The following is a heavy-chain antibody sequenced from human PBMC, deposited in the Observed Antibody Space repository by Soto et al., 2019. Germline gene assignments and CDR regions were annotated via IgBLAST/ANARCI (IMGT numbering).Heavy chain of an antibody. CDR3: ARDCGGYSGYDSYYYFDY. J-gene: IGHJ4*02. D-gene: IGHD5-12*01. CDR1: GGSISSGGYY. Sequence: PSETLSLTCTVSGGSISSGGYYWSWIRQHPGKGLEWIGYIYYSGSTYYNPSLKSRITISVDTSKNQFSLKLSSVTAADTAVYYCARDCGGYSGYDSYYYFDYWGQGTLVTVSS. V-gene: IGHV4-31*03. CDR2: IYYSGST.